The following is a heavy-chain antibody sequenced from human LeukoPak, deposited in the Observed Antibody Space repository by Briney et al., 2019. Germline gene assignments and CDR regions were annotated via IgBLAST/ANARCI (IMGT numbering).Heavy chain of an antibody. D-gene: IGHD3-22*01. Sequence: GGSLRLSCAASGFTFSSYSMNWVRQAPGKGLEWVSYISSSSSTIYYADSVKGRCTISRDNAKNSLYLQMNSLRAEDTAVYYCARVDYDSSGYYYGGVYWGQGTLVTVSS. CDR1: GFTFSSYS. J-gene: IGHJ4*02. CDR3: ARVDYDSSGYYYGGVY. CDR2: ISSSSSTI. V-gene: IGHV3-48*01.